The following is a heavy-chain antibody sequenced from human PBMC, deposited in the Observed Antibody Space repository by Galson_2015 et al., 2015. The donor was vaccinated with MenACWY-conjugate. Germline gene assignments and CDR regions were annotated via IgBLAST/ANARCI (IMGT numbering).Heavy chain of an antibody. CDR3: ARGRSGYYTGIVDY. Sequence: SLRLSCAASGFTFSSYSMNRVRQAPGKGLEWVSSISSSSSYIYYADSVKGRFTISRDNAKNSLYLQMNSLRAEDTAVYYCARGRSGYYTGIVDYWGQGTLVTVSS. D-gene: IGHD3-3*01. CDR1: GFTFSSYS. J-gene: IGHJ4*02. V-gene: IGHV3-21*01. CDR2: ISSSSSYI.